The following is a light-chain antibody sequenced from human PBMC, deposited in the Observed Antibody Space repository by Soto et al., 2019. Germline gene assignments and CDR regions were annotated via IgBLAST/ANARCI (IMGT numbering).Light chain of an antibody. J-gene: IGLJ3*02. CDR3: CSYAGSSTWV. Sequence: QSPLTQPASVSGSPGHSITISCTGTSSDVGSYNLVSWYQQHPGKAPKLMIYEGSKRPSGVSNRFSGSKSGNTASLTISGLQAEDEADYYCCSYAGSSTWVFGGGTKVTVL. CDR1: SSDVGSYNL. CDR2: EGS. V-gene: IGLV2-23*01.